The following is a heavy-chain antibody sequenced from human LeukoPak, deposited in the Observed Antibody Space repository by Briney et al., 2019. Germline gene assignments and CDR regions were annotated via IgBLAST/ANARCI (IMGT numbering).Heavy chain of an antibody. Sequence: GGSLRLSCAASGFTFSNHGMNWVRQAPGKGLEWVSAISGSDGSTYYADSMKGRFSFSRDNSKNTLYLQMNSLRVEDTAVYYCAKKGAVSDAFDIWGQGTMVTVSS. CDR3: AKKGAVSDAFDI. CDR1: GFTFSNHG. V-gene: IGHV3-23*01. D-gene: IGHD1-14*01. J-gene: IGHJ3*02. CDR2: ISGSDGST.